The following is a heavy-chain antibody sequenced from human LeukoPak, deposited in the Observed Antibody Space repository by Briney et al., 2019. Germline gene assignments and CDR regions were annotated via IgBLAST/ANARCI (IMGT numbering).Heavy chain of an antibody. CDR1: GGSISSSSYY. CDR2: IYYSGST. V-gene: IGHV4-39*01. CDR3: ARQGGFGVVIISSPNWFDP. Sequence: PSETLSLTCTVTGGSISSSSYYWGWIRQPPGKGLEWIGSIYYSGSTYYNPSLKSRVTISVDTSKNQFSLKLSSVTAADTAVYYCARQGGFGVVIISSPNWFDPWGQGTLVTVSS. D-gene: IGHD3-3*01. J-gene: IGHJ5*02.